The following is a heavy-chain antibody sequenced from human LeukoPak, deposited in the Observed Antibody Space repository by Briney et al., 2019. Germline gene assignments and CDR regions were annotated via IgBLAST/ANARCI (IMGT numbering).Heavy chain of an antibody. J-gene: IGHJ6*04. CDR1: EYIFTSYW. D-gene: IGHD3-9*01. V-gene: IGHV5-10-1*01. Sequence: GASLQISCKGSEYIFTSYWISWVRPLPGKGLEWMGRIDPSDSYTNYSPSFQGHVTISADKSISTAYLQWISLKASATAMYYCARHVLDILIGYVEYGMDVWGKGTTVTVSS. CDR2: IDPSDSYT. CDR3: ARHVLDILIGYVEYGMDV.